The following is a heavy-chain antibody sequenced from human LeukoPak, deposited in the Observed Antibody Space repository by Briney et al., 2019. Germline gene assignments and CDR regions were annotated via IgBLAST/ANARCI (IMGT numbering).Heavy chain of an antibody. CDR2: ISSSSSTI. D-gene: IGHD3-16*01. CDR1: GFTFSSYS. Sequence: GGSLRLSCAASGFTFSSYSMNWVRQAPGKGLEWVSYISSSSSTIYYADSVKGRFTISRDNTKNSLYLQMNSLRDEDTAVYYCARELFSSDYIWGSYYHQFDYWGQGTLVTVSS. CDR3: ARELFSSDYIWGSYYHQFDY. V-gene: IGHV3-48*02. J-gene: IGHJ4*02.